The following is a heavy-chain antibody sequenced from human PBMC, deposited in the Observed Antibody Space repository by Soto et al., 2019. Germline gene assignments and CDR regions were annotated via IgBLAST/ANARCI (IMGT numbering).Heavy chain of an antibody. CDR2: INHSGST. Sequence: SETLSLTCAVYGGSFSGYYWSWIRQPPGKGLEWIGEINHSGSTNYNPSLMSRLAISVDTSRNQFSLSLTSVTAADTAVYYCARLESVTRSLGHFDYWGQGIRVTVSS. CDR1: GGSFSGYY. V-gene: IGHV4-34*09. CDR3: ARLESVTRSLGHFDY. J-gene: IGHJ4*02. D-gene: IGHD7-27*01.